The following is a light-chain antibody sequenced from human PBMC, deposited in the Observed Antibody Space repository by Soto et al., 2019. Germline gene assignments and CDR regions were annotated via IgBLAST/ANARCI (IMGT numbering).Light chain of an antibody. CDR2: NVN. CDR1: SRDIGAYNF. Sequence: QPVLTQPASVSGSPGQSITISCTGTSRDIGAYNFISWYQQHPGKAPKLLIYNVNDRPTGVSNRFSGSKSGSAASLTISGLQAEDEADYYCSSYTGITTLGIFGGGTQLTVL. J-gene: IGLJ2*01. V-gene: IGLV2-14*01. CDR3: SSYTGITTLGI.